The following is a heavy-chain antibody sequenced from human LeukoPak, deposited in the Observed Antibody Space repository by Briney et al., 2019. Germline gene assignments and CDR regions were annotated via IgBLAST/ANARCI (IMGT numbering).Heavy chain of an antibody. CDR2: INHSGST. Sequence: SETLSLTCAVYGGSFSGYYWSWIRQSPGKGLEWIGEINHSGSTNYNPSPKSRLTLSVDTAKNQFSLKLNSVIAADTALYYCARRRQYDSSLFWNFDLWGRGTLVTVSS. D-gene: IGHD6-6*01. CDR3: ARRRQYDSSLFWNFDL. V-gene: IGHV4-34*01. J-gene: IGHJ2*01. CDR1: GGSFSGYY.